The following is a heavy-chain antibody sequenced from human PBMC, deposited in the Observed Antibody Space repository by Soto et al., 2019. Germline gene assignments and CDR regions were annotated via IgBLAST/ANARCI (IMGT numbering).Heavy chain of an antibody. CDR3: AKVENIVATIFDYYYMDV. J-gene: IGHJ6*03. Sequence: GGSLRLSCAASGFTFSSYAMSWARQAPGKGLEWVSAISGSGGSTYYADSVKGRFTISRDNSKNTLYLQMNSLRAEDTAVYYCAKVENIVATIFDYYYMDVWGKGTTVTVSS. V-gene: IGHV3-23*01. CDR1: GFTFSSYA. D-gene: IGHD5-12*01. CDR2: ISGSGGST.